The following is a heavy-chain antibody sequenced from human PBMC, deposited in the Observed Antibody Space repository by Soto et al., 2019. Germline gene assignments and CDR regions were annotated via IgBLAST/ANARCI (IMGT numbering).Heavy chain of an antibody. Sequence: LGESLKISCKGYGYTFTDYWTGWVRQMPGKGLELIGLIYPGDSDTRYSPSFQGRVTISADKSISTAFLQWSSLRASDTAMYYCASQKTVIRGPLSSNWFDPWGQGTLVTVSS. D-gene: IGHD1-1*01. V-gene: IGHV5-51*01. CDR2: IYPGDSDT. CDR1: GYTFTDYW. J-gene: IGHJ5*02. CDR3: ASQKTVIRGPLSSNWFDP.